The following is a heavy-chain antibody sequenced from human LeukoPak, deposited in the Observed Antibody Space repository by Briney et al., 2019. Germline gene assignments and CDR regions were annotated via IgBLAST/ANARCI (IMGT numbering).Heavy chain of an antibody. CDR2: ITPIFGTA. J-gene: IGHJ5*02. CDR1: GGTFSSYA. CDR3: ARDGKYSSSANGFDP. Sequence: SVKVSCKASGGTFSSYAISWVRQAPGQGLEWMGMITPIFGTANYAQKFQGRVTITTDESTSTAYIELSSLRSEDTAVYYCARDGKYSSSANGFDPWGQGTLVTVSS. D-gene: IGHD6-13*01. V-gene: IGHV1-69*05.